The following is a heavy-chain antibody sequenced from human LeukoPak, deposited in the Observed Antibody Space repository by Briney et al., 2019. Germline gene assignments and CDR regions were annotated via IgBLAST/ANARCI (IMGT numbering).Heavy chain of an antibody. D-gene: IGHD3-22*01. CDR2: ISRSANTI. V-gene: IGHV3-48*03. Sequence: GGSLRLSCAASGFTFSGYEMNWVRQAPGKGLEWVSYISRSANTIYYADSVKGRFTISRDNAKNSLYLQMNSLRAEDTAVYYCARVYTYYYDSSGYYYPGYYYYGMDVWGQGTTVTVSS. CDR1: GFTFSGYE. J-gene: IGHJ6*02. CDR3: ARVYTYYYDSSGYYYPGYYYYGMDV.